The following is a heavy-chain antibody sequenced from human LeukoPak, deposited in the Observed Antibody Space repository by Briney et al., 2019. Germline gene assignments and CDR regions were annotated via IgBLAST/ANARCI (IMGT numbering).Heavy chain of an antibody. Sequence: GSVKVSCKASGYTFTGYYMHWVRQAPGQGLAWMGWINPNSGGTNYAQKFQGRVTMTRNTSISTAYMELSSLRSEDTAVYYCARYDYDFWSGYYLDYWGQGTLVTVSS. CDR2: INPNSGGT. D-gene: IGHD3-3*01. V-gene: IGHV1-2*02. CDR1: GYTFTGYY. J-gene: IGHJ4*02. CDR3: ARYDYDFWSGYYLDY.